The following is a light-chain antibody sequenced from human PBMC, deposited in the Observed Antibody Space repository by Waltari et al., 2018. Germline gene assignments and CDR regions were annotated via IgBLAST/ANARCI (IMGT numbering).Light chain of an antibody. CDR3: QQCYSSPLT. J-gene: IGKJ4*01. CDR1: QSILSGSDKKNY. V-gene: IGKV4-1*01. CDR2: WAS. Sequence: DIVMTQSPDSLAVSLGERATINCRSSQSILSGSDKKNYLVWDQQKPGQPPKLLISWASTRESGVPDRFSGGGSGTDFSLTISSLQAEDVAVYYCQQCYSSPLTFGGGTKVEIK.